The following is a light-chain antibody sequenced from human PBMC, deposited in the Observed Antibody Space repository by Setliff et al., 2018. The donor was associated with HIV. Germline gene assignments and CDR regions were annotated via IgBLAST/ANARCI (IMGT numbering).Light chain of an antibody. CDR2: SDI. V-gene: IGLV3-12*02. CDR3: QLWDSSSDHPEV. J-gene: IGLJ2*01. CDR1: NIGSKA. Sequence: SYELTQAHSVSVATAQMAMITCVGDNIGSKAVHWYQQKPGQDPVVVMYSDITRPSGIPERFSGSNPGNTATLTLIRIETGDGADCYCQLWDSSSDHPEVFGAGTKVTVL.